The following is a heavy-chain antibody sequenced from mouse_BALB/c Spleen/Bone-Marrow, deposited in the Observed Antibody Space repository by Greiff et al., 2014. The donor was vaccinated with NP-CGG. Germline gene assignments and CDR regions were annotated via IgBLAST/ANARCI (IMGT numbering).Heavy chain of an antibody. J-gene: IGHJ3*01. CDR3: ARDSSDYLAWFAY. V-gene: IGHV1-9*01. CDR1: GYTFSSYW. D-gene: IGHD3-2*01. Sequence: LQESGAELMKPGASVKISCKATGYTFSSYWIEWVKQRPGHGLEWIGEILPGSDSTNYNENLKGKATFTADTSSNTAYMQLNSLTSEDSAVYFCARDSSDYLAWFAYWGQGTLVTVSA. CDR2: ILPGSDST.